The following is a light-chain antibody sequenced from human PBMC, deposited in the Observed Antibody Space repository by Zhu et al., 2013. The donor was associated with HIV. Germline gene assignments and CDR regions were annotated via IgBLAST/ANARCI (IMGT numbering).Light chain of an antibody. V-gene: IGKV1-9*01. Sequence: IQLTQSPSSLSASVGDRVTITCRASPGISTYLAWYQQKPGKAPKLLIYAASTLQSGVPLRFGGRGSGTAFTLTISGLRPEDFATYYCQHVNDNPAFGPGTDSGC. CDR2: AAS. CDR1: PGISTY. CDR3: QHVNDNPA. J-gene: IGKJ3*01.